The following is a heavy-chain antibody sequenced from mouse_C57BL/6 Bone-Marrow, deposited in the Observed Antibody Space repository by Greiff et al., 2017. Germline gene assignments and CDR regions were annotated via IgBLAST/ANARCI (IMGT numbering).Heavy chain of an antibody. Sequence: EVHLVESGGGLVKPGGSLKLSCAASGFTFSDYGMHWVRQAPEKGLEWVAYISSGSSTIYYADTVKGRFTISRDNAENTLFLQMTSLRSEDTAMYYCARGYYGSSVYFDYWGQGTTLTVSS. CDR3: ARGYYGSSVYFDY. CDR2: ISSGSSTI. J-gene: IGHJ2*01. D-gene: IGHD1-1*01. CDR1: GFTFSDYG. V-gene: IGHV5-17*01.